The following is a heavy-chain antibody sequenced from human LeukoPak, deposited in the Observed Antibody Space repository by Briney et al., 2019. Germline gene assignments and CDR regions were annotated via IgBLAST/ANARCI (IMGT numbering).Heavy chain of an antibody. CDR1: GGSISSGDYY. J-gene: IGHJ4*02. CDR3: ARIGLSDYYDSSGGSIGY. Sequence: SETLSLTCTVSGGSISSGDYYWSWIRQPPGTGLEWIGYIYYSGSTYYNPSLKSRVTISVDTSKNQFSLKLSSVTAADTAVCYCARIGLSDYYDSSGGSIGYWGQGTLVTVSS. V-gene: IGHV4-30-4*01. D-gene: IGHD3-22*01. CDR2: IYYSGST.